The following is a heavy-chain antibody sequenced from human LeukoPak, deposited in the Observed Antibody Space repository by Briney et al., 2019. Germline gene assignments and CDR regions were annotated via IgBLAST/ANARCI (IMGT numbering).Heavy chain of an antibody. D-gene: IGHD3-22*01. V-gene: IGHV3-23*01. CDR2: ISGSGGST. J-gene: IGHJ4*02. CDR3: AKATYGSGYYDSSGYQSDY. Sequence: GGSLRLSCAASGFTFSSYAMSWVRQAPGKGLEWVSAISGSGGSTYYADSVKGRFTISRDNSKNTLYLQMNSLRAEDTAVYYCAKATYGSGYYDSSGYQSDYWGQGTLVTVSS. CDR1: GFTFSSYA.